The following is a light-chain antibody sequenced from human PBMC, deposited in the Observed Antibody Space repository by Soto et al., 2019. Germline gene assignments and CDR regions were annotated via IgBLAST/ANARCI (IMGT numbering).Light chain of an antibody. CDR1: SSDVGSYDF. J-gene: IGLJ1*01. Sequence: QSALTQPASVSGSPGQSITMSCTGTSSDVGSYDFVSWYQQHPGKAPKLLICEVSNRPSGVSARFSGSKSDNRASLTISGPRAADEADYFCCSVSLSAGRYVFGGGTKVTVL. CDR3: CSVSLSAGRYV. V-gene: IGLV2-14*01. CDR2: EVS.